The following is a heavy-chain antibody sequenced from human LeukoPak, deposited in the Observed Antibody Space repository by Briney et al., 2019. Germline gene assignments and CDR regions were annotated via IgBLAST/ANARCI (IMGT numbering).Heavy chain of an antibody. V-gene: IGHV3-66*02. CDR2: IYSGGST. CDR3: ARDYYDDAFDI. D-gene: IGHD3-22*01. Sequence: GGSLRLSCAASGFTLSSNYMSWVRQAPGKGLEWVSVIYSGGSTYYSDSVMGRFTISRDNSKNTLYLQMNSLRAEDTAVYYCARDYYDDAFDIWGQGTMVTVSS. J-gene: IGHJ3*02. CDR1: GFTLSSNY.